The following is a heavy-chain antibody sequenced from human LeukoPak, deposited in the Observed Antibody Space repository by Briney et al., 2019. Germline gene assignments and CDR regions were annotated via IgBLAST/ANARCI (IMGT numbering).Heavy chain of an antibody. J-gene: IGHJ6*02. CDR2: IKSKTDGGTT. V-gene: IGHV3-15*01. CDR3: TTDNVVAVAATPYYYYYGMDV. D-gene: IGHD2-15*01. CDR1: GFTFSNAW. Sequence: PGGSLRLSCAASGFTFSNAWMSWVRQAPGKGLEWVGRIKSKTDGGTTDYAAPVKGRFTISRDDSKNTLYLQMNSLKTEDTAVYYCTTDNVVAVAATPYYYYYGMDVWGQGTTVTVSS.